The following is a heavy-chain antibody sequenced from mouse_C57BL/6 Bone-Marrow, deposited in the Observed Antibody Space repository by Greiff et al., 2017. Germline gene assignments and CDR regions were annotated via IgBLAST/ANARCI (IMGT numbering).Heavy chain of an antibody. CDR3: ASRGDYDYDDWFAY. Sequence: VKLQQSGPELVKPGASVKLSCKASGYTFTSYDINWVKQRPGQGLEWIGWIYPRDGSTKYNEKFKGKATLTVDTSSSTAYMELHSLTSEDSAVYFCASRGDYDYDDWFAYWGQGTLVTVSA. CDR2: IYPRDGST. J-gene: IGHJ3*01. CDR1: GYTFTSYD. V-gene: IGHV1-85*01. D-gene: IGHD2-4*01.